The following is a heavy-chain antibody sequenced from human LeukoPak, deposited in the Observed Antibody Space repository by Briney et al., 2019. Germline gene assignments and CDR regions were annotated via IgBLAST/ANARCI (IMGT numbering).Heavy chain of an antibody. CDR2: MNPNSGNT. CDR1: GYTFTSYD. CDR3: ARVSGFYSDAFDI. Sequence: ASVKASCKASGYTFTSYDINWVRQATGQGLEWMGWMNPNSGNTGYAQKFQGRVTITRNTSISTAYMELSSLRSEDTAVYYCARVSGFYSDAFDIWGQGTMVTVSS. V-gene: IGHV1-8*03. D-gene: IGHD2-15*01. J-gene: IGHJ3*02.